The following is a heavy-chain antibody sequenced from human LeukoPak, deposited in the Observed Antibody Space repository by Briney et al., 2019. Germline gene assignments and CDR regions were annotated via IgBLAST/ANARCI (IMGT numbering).Heavy chain of an antibody. Sequence: PGGSLRLSRAASGFTFSSYSMVWVRQAPGKGLEYVSGITSNGGTTYYGNSVKGRFTISRDNSKDSLYLQMGSLRTEDMAVYYCARGIRWASDYWGQGTPVTVAS. CDR2: ITSNGGTT. V-gene: IGHV3-64*01. CDR1: GFTFSSYS. D-gene: IGHD4-23*01. J-gene: IGHJ4*02. CDR3: ARGIRWASDY.